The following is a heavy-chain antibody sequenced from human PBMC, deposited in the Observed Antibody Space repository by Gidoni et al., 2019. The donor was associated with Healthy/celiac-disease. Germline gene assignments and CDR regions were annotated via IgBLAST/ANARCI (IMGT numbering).Heavy chain of an antibody. D-gene: IGHD2-15*01. CDR3: ARDPLRDGKIRGWYYYGMDV. CDR2: TYYRSKWYN. Sequence: QVQLQQSGPGLVKPSQTLSLTCAISGDSVSSNSAAWNWIRQSPSRGLEWLGRTYYRSKWYNDYAVSVKSRITINPDTSKNQFSLQLNSVTPEDTAVYYCARDPLRDGKIRGWYYYGMDVWGQGTTVTVSS. J-gene: IGHJ6*02. CDR1: GDSVSSNSAA. V-gene: IGHV6-1*01.